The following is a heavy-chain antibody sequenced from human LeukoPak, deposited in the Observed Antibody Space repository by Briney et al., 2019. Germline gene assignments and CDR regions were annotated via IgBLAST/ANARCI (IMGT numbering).Heavy chain of an antibody. CDR1: GFTFSSYT. D-gene: IGHD2-2*01. V-gene: IGHV3-23*01. J-gene: IGHJ4*02. CDR3: AKDKYCSSTSCRYFDY. Sequence: PGRSLRLSCAASGFTFSSYTVSWVRQAPGKGLEWVSAISGSGGSTYYADSVKGRFTISRDNSKNTLYLQMNSLRAEDTAVYYCAKDKYCSSTSCRYFDYWGQGTLVTVSS. CDR2: ISGSGGST.